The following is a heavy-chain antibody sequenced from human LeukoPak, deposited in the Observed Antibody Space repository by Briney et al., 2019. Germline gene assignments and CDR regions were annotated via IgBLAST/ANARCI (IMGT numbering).Heavy chain of an antibody. Sequence: GGSLRLSCAASGFTVSSNYMSWVRQAPGKGLEWVSVIYSGGSTYYADSVEGRFTISRDNSKNTLYLQMNSLRAEDTAVYYCARDMYYYDSSGYPPDAFDIWGQGTMVTVSS. CDR1: GFTVSSNY. CDR2: IYSGGST. J-gene: IGHJ3*02. V-gene: IGHV3-53*01. D-gene: IGHD3-22*01. CDR3: ARDMYYYDSSGYPPDAFDI.